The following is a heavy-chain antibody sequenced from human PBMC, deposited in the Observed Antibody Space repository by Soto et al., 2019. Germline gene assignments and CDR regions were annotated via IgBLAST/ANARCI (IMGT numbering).Heavy chain of an antibody. CDR3: ARSPSIAAAGTKVYYFDY. V-gene: IGHV1-69*12. J-gene: IGHJ4*02. CDR2: IIPIFGTA. D-gene: IGHD6-13*01. CDR1: GGTFSSYA. Sequence: QVQLVQSGAEVKKPGSSVKVSCKASGGTFSSYAISWVRQAPGQGLAWMGGIIPIFGTANYAQKFQGRVTITADESTSTAYMELSSLRSEDTAVYYCARSPSIAAAGTKVYYFDYWGQGTLVTVSS.